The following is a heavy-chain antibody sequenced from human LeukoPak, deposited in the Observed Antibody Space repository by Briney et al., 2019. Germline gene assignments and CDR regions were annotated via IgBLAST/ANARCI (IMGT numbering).Heavy chain of an antibody. CDR1: GLTFGRYW. Sequence: GGSLRLSCAASGLTFGRYWLTWVRQAPGKGLEWVANINQDGSESNYVDSVKGRFTISRDNAKSSLYLQMDSLKDEDTAVYHCGSRVFPADACFASSSTCLAHWGGGPLATVS. V-gene: IGHV3-7*03. CDR3: GSRVFPADACFASSSTCLAH. J-gene: IGHJ4*02. D-gene: IGHD2-2*01. CDR2: INQDGSES.